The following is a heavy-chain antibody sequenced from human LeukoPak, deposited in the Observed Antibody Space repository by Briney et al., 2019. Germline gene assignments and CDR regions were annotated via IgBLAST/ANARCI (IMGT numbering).Heavy chain of an antibody. CDR1: GGSISNYY. Sequence: SETLSLTCTVSGGSISNYYWSWIRQSPGKGLEWIGYIYYSGRTNYNPSLKSRVTISVDTSKNQFSLKLSSVTAADTAVYYCARVGPRYGDSYYFDYWGQGTLVTVSS. J-gene: IGHJ4*02. CDR3: ARVGPRYGDSYYFDY. V-gene: IGHV4-59*12. D-gene: IGHD4-17*01. CDR2: IYYSGRT.